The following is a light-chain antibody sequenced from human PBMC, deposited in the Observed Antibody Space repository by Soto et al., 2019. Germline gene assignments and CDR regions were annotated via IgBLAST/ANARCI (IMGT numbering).Light chain of an antibody. CDR2: DVS. CDR3: SSYTSSSTYV. V-gene: IGLV2-14*01. Sequence: QSALTQPPSVSGSPGQSITISCTGTSSDVGGYNYVSWYQQYPGKAPKFMIYDVSNRPSGVSNRFSGSKSGNTASLTISGLHAEDEADYYCSSYTSSSTYVFGTGTKLTVL. J-gene: IGLJ1*01. CDR1: SSDVGGYNY.